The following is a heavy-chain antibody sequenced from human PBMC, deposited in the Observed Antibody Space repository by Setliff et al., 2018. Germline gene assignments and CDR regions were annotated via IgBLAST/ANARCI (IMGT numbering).Heavy chain of an antibody. V-gene: IGHV4-38-2*01. J-gene: IGHJ4*02. CDR3: ARHSSRPY. CDR1: GYSISSGYY. CDR2: IYHSGST. Sequence: SETLSFTCAVSGYSISSGYYWGWIRQPPGKGLEWIGSIYHSGSTYYNPSLKSRVTISVDTSKNQFSLKLSSVTAADTAVYYCARHSSRPYWGQGTLVTVSS.